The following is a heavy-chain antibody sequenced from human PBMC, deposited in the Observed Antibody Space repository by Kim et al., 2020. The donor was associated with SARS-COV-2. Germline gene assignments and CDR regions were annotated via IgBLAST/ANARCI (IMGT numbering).Heavy chain of an antibody. V-gene: IGHV3-15*01. Sequence: GGSLRLSCAASGFTFSNAWMGWVRQAPGKGLEWVGRIKSKTDGGTTDYAAPVKGRFTISRDDSKNTLYLQMNSLKTEDTAVYYCTTEYCSSTSFYIEGYYYYGMDVWGQGTMVTVSS. CDR1: GFTFSNAW. D-gene: IGHD2-2*02. CDR2: IKSKTDGGTT. J-gene: IGHJ6*02. CDR3: TTEYCSSTSFYIEGYYYYGMDV.